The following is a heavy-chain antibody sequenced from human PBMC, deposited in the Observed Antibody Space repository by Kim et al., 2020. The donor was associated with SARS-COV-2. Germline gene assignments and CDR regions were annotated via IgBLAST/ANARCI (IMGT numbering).Heavy chain of an antibody. J-gene: IGHJ4*02. CDR1: GGSFSGYY. CDR3: ARLGYNKPGP. CDR2: INHSGST. D-gene: IGHD1-1*01. V-gene: IGHV4-34*01. Sequence: SETLSLTCAVYGGSFSGYYWSWIRQPPGKGLEWIGEINHSGSTNYNPYLKSRVTISVDTSKNQFSLKLSSVTAADTAVYYCARLGYNKPGPWGQGTLVTV.